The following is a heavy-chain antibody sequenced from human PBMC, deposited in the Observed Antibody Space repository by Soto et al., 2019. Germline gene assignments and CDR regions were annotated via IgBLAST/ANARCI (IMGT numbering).Heavy chain of an antibody. J-gene: IGHJ4*02. D-gene: IGHD3-3*01. CDR3: ARVSGGITIFGVVTKIFDY. CDR1: SGSISSSNW. CDR2: IYHSGST. Sequence: SETLSLTCAVSSGSISSSNWWSWVRQPPGKGLEWIGEIYHSGSTNYNPSLKSRVTISVDKSKNQFSLKLSSVTAADTAVYYCARVSGGITIFGVVTKIFDYWGQGTLVTVSS. V-gene: IGHV4-4*02.